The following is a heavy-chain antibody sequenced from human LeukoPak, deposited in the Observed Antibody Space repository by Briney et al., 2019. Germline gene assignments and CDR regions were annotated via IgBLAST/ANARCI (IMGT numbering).Heavy chain of an antibody. CDR3: ARVMGAENYDVGSGFRSVRWFGP. CDR2: ISSSSSTT. D-gene: IGHD3-3*01. Sequence: GGSLRLSCAASGFTFSSYSMNWVRQAPGKGLEWVSYISSSSSTTYYADSVKGRFTISRDTAKNSLYLQMNSLRAADTALYFCARVMGAENYDVGSGFRSVRWFGPCGEETLVTVSS. V-gene: IGHV3-48*01. CDR1: GFTFSSYS. J-gene: IGHJ5*02.